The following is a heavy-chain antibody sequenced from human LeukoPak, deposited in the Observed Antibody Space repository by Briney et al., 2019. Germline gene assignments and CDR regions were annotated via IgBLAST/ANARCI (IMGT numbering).Heavy chain of an antibody. D-gene: IGHD2-21*02. CDR1: GFSFSDAW. Sequence: PGGSLRLSCAASGFSFSDAWMTWVRQAPGKGLEWVARIEGKSAGGRTSHAAPVKGRFTISKDDSKNTLYLQMNSLKTEDTAVYYCARDLLKYCSGDCYNWIDHWGQETLVTVSS. CDR3: ARDLLKYCSGDCYNWIDH. J-gene: IGHJ4*02. V-gene: IGHV3-15*04. CDR2: IEGKSAGGRT.